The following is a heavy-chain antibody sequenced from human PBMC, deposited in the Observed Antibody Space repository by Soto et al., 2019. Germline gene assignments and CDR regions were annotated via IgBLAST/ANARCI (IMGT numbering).Heavy chain of an antibody. CDR3: ARGEGGSGWNAPPTGYYYYMDV. V-gene: IGHV1-46*03. D-gene: IGHD6-19*01. J-gene: IGHJ6*03. Sequence: ASVKVSCKASGYTFTSYYMHWVRQAPGQGLEWMGIINPSGGSTSYAQKFQGRVTMTRDTSTSTVYMELSSLRSEDTAVYYCARGEGGSGWNAPPTGYYYYMDVWGKGTTVTVSS. CDR1: GYTFTSYY. CDR2: INPSGGST.